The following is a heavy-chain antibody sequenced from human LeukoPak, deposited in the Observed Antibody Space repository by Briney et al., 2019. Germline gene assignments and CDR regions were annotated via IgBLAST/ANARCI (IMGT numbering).Heavy chain of an antibody. D-gene: IGHD6-13*01. J-gene: IGHJ4*02. V-gene: IGHV4-4*09. CDR1: GGSISSYY. CDR3: ARDGEAAAGSFDY. CDR2: IYTSGST. Sequence: SETLSLTCTVSGGSISSYYWSWIRQPPGKGLEWIGYIYTSGSTNYNPSLKSRVTMSVDTSKNQFSLKLSSVTAADTAVYYCARDGEAAAGSFDYWGQGTLVTVSS.